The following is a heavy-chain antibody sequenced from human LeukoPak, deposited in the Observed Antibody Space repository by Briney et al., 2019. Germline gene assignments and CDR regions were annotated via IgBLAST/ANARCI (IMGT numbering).Heavy chain of an antibody. Sequence: SVKVSCKASGGTFSSYAISWVRQAPGQGLEWMGRIIPILGIANYAQKFQGRVTITADKSTSTAYMELSSLRSEDTAVYYCARGLPNYYYGSGTYDSWGQGTLVTVSS. D-gene: IGHD3-10*01. V-gene: IGHV1-69*04. CDR3: ARGLPNYYYGSGTYDS. J-gene: IGHJ4*02. CDR2: IIPILGIA. CDR1: GGTFSSYA.